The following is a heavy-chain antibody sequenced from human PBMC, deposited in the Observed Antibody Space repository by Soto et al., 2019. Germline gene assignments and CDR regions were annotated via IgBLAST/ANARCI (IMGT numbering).Heavy chain of an antibody. CDR2: IYYSGST. CDR3: ASSGGSCYSCFDY. D-gene: IGHD2-15*01. V-gene: IGHV4-39*01. CDR1: GGSISSSSYY. Sequence: SETLSLTCTVSGGSISSSSYYWGWIRQPPGKGLEWIGSIYYSGSTYYNPSLKSRVTISVDTSKNQFSLKLSSVTAADTAVYYCASSGGSCYSCFDYWGQGTLVTVSS. J-gene: IGHJ4*02.